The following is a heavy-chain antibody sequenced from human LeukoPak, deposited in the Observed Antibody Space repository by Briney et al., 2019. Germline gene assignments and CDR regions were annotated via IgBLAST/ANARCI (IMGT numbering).Heavy chain of an antibody. V-gene: IGHV3-48*04. J-gene: IGHJ4*02. Sequence: GGSLRLSCAASGFTFSSYSMNWVRQAPGKGLEWVSYISSSSSSTIYYADSVKGRFTISRDNAKNSLYLQMNSLRAEDTAVYYCASQGQNYYDSSGPAGSPFDYWGQGTLVTVSS. D-gene: IGHD3-22*01. CDR1: GFTFSSYS. CDR2: ISSSSSSTI. CDR3: ASQGQNYYDSSGPAGSPFDY.